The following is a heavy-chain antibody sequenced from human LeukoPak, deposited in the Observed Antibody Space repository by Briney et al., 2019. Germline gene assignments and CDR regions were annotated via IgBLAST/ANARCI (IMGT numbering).Heavy chain of an antibody. D-gene: IGHD3-16*02. CDR3: AKRKVVMRAAGDWYFDL. Sequence: PGVSLRLSCAPSGFTFSIYAMICVRQSPGGGRVGVSAFSGSRASTYYADTMKGRFTISRDNSKDTLYLQMNSLRAEDTAVYFCAKRKVVMRAAGDWYFDLWGRGTLVTVSS. CDR2: FSGSRAST. V-gene: IGHV3-23*01. J-gene: IGHJ2*01. CDR1: GFTFSIYA.